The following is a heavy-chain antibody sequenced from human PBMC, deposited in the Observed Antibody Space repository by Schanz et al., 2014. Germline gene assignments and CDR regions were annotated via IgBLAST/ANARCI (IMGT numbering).Heavy chain of an antibody. CDR3: AASSGWGRSSDY. V-gene: IGHV3-11*05. Sequence: QVQVVQSGGGLVKPGGSLRLSCAASGFVFGDYYMTWIRQAPGTGLEWLSYISDSGTYTNYADSVKGRFTISRDNAKSSLYLQMNSLRVEDTAVYYCAASSGWGRSSDYWGQGTLVTVSS. CDR2: ISDSGTYT. J-gene: IGHJ4*02. CDR1: GFVFGDYY. D-gene: IGHD6-19*01.